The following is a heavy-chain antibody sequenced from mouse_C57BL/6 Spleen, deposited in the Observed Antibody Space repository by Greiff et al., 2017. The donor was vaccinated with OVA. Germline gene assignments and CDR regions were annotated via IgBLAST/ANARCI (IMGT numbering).Heavy chain of an antibody. CDR2: IYPGDGDT. CDR1: GYAFSGYC. V-gene: IGHV1-80*01. Sequence: QVQLQQSGAELVKPGASVKISCKASGYAFSGYCMHWVKQRPGNGLDWIGQIYPGDGDTNYNGKFKGKATLTADKSSSTAYMQLRSLTSEDSAVYFCARFDKDYAMDYWGQGTSVTVSS. J-gene: IGHJ4*01. CDR3: ARFDKDYAMDY.